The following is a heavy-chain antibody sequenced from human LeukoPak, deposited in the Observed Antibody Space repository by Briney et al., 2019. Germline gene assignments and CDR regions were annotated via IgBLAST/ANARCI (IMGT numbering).Heavy chain of an antibody. CDR3: ARHRYYYDSPLDY. CDR2: IYYSGST. CDR1: GGSISSSSYY. J-gene: IGHJ4*02. Sequence: PSETLSLTCTVSGGSISSSSYYWGWIRQPPGKGLEWIGSIYYSGSTYYNPSLKSRVTISVDTSKNQFSLKLSSVTAAVTAVYYCARHRYYYDSPLDYWGQGTLVTVSS. D-gene: IGHD3-22*01. V-gene: IGHV4-39*01.